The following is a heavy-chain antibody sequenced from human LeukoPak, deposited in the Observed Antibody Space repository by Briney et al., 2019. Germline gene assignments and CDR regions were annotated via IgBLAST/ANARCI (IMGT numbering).Heavy chain of an antibody. V-gene: IGHV4-4*07. CDR3: ARSYSSGWGEGNWFDP. D-gene: IGHD6-19*01. Sequence: PSETLSLTCTVSGGSISSYYWSWIRQPAGKGLEWIGRIYTSGSTNYNPSLKSRVTMSVDASKNQFSLKLSSVTAADTAVYYCARSYSSGWGEGNWFDPWGQGTLVTVSS. J-gene: IGHJ5*02. CDR1: GGSISSYY. CDR2: IYTSGST.